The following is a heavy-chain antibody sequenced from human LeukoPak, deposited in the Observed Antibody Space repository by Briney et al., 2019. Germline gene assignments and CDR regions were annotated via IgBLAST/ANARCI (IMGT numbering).Heavy chain of an antibody. J-gene: IGHJ6*02. V-gene: IGHV3-48*01. D-gene: IGHD6-13*01. CDR1: GFDFSTYS. CDR2: IDSSSSTI. Sequence: PGGSLRLSCAASGFDFSTYSMHWVRRAPGRGPEWLSYIDSSSSTIYYADSVKGRFTISRDNAKNSLYLQMNSLRAEDTAVFYCARGGARSSSYYYYGMDVWGLGTTVTVSS. CDR3: ARGGARSSSYYYYGMDV.